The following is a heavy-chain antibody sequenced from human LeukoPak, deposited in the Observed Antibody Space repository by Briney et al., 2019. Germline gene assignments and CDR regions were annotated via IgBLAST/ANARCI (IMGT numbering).Heavy chain of an antibody. CDR2: INPNSSGT. CDR1: GYTFTGNY. D-gene: IGHD5-12*01. V-gene: IGHV1-2*02. J-gene: IGHJ4*02. Sequence: GAPVKVSCKASGYTFTGNYMHWVRQTPGQGLEWMGWINPNSSGTNYAQKFQGRVTMTRDTSISTAYMELSRLRSDDTAVYYCARQSSGGYGLGYWGQGTLVTVSS. CDR3: ARQSSGGYGLGY.